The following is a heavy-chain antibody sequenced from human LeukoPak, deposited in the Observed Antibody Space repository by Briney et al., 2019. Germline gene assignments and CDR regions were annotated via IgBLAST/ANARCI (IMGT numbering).Heavy chain of an antibody. CDR3: AKHESMGMDV. CDR1: GGSISSYY. CDR2: IYYSGST. Sequence: SETLSLTCTVSGGSISSYYWSWIRQPPGKGLEWIGYIYYSGSTNYNPSLKSRVTISVDTSKNQFSLKLSSVTAADTAVFYCAKHESMGMDVWAKGTTVTVSS. V-gene: IGHV4-59*08. J-gene: IGHJ6*04.